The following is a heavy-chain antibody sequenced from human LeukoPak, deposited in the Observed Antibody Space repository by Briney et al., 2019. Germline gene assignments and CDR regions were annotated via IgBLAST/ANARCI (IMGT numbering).Heavy chain of an antibody. CDR1: GGSISSGDYY. CDR3: ARGAGSGRATNMDLDY. CDR2: IYYSGST. V-gene: IGHV4-30-4*01. D-gene: IGHD3-10*01. Sequence: PSETLSLTCTVSGGSISSGDYYWSWIRQPPGKGLEWIGYIYYSGSTYYNPSLKSRVTISVDTSKNQFSLKLSSVTAADTAVYYCARGAGSGRATNMDLDYWGQGTLVTVSS. J-gene: IGHJ4*02.